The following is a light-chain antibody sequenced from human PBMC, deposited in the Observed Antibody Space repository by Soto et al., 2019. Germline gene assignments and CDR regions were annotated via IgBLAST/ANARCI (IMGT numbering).Light chain of an antibody. CDR2: DAS. J-gene: IGKJ4*01. Sequence: EIVLTQSPATLSLSPWERATLSCRASQSISSHLAWYQQKPGQAPRLLMYDASNRATGILARFSGSGSRTDFTLTISSLEPEDFAVYYCQQRSTWPLTFGGGTKVVIK. CDR3: QQRSTWPLT. V-gene: IGKV3-11*01. CDR1: QSISSH.